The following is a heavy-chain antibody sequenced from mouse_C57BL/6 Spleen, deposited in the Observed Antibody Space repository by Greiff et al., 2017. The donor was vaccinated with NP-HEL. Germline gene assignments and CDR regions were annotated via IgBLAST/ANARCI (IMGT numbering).Heavy chain of an antibody. V-gene: IGHV1-52*01. J-gene: IGHJ1*03. Sequence: VQLQQPGAELVRPGSSVKLSCKASGYTFTSYWMHWVKQRPIQGLEWIGNIDPSDSETHYNQKFKDKATLTVDKSSSTAYMQLSSLTSEDSAVYYCARGAQATGWYFDVWGTGTTVTVSS. D-gene: IGHD3-2*02. CDR1: GYTFTSYW. CDR3: ARGAQATGWYFDV. CDR2: IDPSDSET.